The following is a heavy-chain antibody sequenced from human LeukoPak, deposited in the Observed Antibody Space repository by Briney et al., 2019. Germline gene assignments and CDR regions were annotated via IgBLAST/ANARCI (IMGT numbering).Heavy chain of an antibody. J-gene: IGHJ4*02. D-gene: IGHD1-1*01. CDR3: ARGSATGWPDFLDY. Sequence: QAGGSLRLACAASGFTLSINWMHWVRYAPGGGLVWLSRINVEGTDTPYTDSVKGRFTISRDNARNTLYLQMNSLRVEDTAVYYCARGSATGWPDFLDYWGQGSLVTVSA. V-gene: IGHV3-74*01. CDR1: GFTLSINW. CDR2: INVEGTDT.